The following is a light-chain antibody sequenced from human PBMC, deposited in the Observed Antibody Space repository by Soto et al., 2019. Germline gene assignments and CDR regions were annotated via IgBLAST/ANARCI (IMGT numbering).Light chain of an antibody. CDR3: AAWDGSLNNVL. CDR2: GNN. V-gene: IGLV1-44*01. Sequence: QSVLTQPPSASGTPGQRVTISCSGSGSSIGTNTVNWYRQLPGTAPKLLIYGNNQRPSGVPDRFSGSKSGTSASLAIGGLHSEDEADYYCAAWDGSLNNVLFGGGTKLTVL. J-gene: IGLJ2*01. CDR1: GSSIGTNT.